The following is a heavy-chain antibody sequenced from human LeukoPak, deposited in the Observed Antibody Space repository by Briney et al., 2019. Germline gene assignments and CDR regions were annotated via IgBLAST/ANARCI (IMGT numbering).Heavy chain of an antibody. Sequence: SETLSLTCTVSGGSLTSTNSYWGYIRQPPEKGLEWIGTVYYTGTTYYNPSLKSRVTITVHTSKNQYSLRLSSVTAADTAVYFCVRHVDGDSGYAFDIWGQGTMVTVSS. V-gene: IGHV4-39*01. J-gene: IGHJ3*02. CDR2: VYYTGTT. D-gene: IGHD4-17*01. CDR3: VRHVDGDSGYAFDI. CDR1: GGSLTSTNSY.